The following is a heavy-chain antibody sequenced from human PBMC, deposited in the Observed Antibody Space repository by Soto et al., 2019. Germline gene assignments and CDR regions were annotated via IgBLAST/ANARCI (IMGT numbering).Heavy chain of an antibody. Sequence: EVQLVESGGGLVQPGGSLRLSCAASGFTFSSYSMNWVRQAPGKGLEWVSYISSSSTIYYADSVKGRFTISRDNAKNSLYLQMNSLRAEDTAVYYCARAPGERRPLIDYWGQGTLVTVSS. CDR3: ARAPGERRPLIDY. J-gene: IGHJ4*02. D-gene: IGHD3-10*01. CDR1: GFTFSSYS. V-gene: IGHV3-48*01. CDR2: ISSSSTI.